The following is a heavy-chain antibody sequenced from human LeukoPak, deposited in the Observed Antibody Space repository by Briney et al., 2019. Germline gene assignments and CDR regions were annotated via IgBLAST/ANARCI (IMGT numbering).Heavy chain of an antibody. CDR3: AKVRSGNNYYFDY. CDR1: GFTFSDFA. CDR2: MSASGSHT. Sequence: GGSLRLSCAASGFTFSDFAMSWVRQAPGKGLEWVSGMSASGSHTHSADFVKGRFTISRDNFKNTLYLQMNGLRVEDTAVYYCAKVRSGNNYYFDYWGQGTLVTVSS. J-gene: IGHJ4*02. D-gene: IGHD1/OR15-1a*01. V-gene: IGHV3-23*01.